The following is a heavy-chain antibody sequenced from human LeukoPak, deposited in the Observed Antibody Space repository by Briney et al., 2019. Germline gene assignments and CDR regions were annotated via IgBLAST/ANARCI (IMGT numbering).Heavy chain of an antibody. CDR3: VRQPPGVYDTTQNWFDP. Sequence: GESLKISCKVSGYIFPSYWITWVRQVPGKGLEWMGRIAPSDSYTNYNPSFEGHVTMSVEKSITTVYLQWSSLKASDTAMYYCVRQPPGVYDTTQNWFDPWGQGTLVTVSS. CDR2: IAPSDSYT. CDR1: GYIFPSYW. J-gene: IGHJ5*02. V-gene: IGHV5-10-1*01. D-gene: IGHD3-22*01.